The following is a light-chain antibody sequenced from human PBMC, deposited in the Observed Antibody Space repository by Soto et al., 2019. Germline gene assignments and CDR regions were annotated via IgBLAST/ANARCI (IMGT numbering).Light chain of an antibody. Sequence: QSVLTQPPSVSEAPWQRVTISCSGSRSNIGDNAVNWYQQLPGKAPRLLIYYDDLLPSGVSDRFSGSKFGTSASLAISGLQSEDEADYYCAAWDDSLNGLVFGGGTKVTVL. CDR3: AAWDDSLNGLV. CDR2: YDD. J-gene: IGLJ2*01. CDR1: RSNIGDNA. V-gene: IGLV1-36*01.